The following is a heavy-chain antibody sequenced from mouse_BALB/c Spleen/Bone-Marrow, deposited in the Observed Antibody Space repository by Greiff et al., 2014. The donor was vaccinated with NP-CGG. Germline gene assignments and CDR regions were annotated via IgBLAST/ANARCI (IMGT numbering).Heavy chain of an antibody. Sequence: VQLQQPGAELVKPGASVKLSCTASGFNIKDTYMHWVKQRPEQGLEWIGRIDPANGNTKYDPKFQGKATITADTSSNTAYLQLSSLTSEDTAVYYCAAYCYGSSQFAYWGQGTLVTVSA. CDR3: AAYCYGSSQFAY. CDR1: GFNIKDTY. V-gene: IGHV14-3*02. CDR2: IDPANGNT. J-gene: IGHJ3*01. D-gene: IGHD1-1*01.